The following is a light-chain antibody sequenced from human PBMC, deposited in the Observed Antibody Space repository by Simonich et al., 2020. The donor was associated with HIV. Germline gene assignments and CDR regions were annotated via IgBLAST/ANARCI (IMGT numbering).Light chain of an antibody. V-gene: IGKV4-1*01. CDR2: WAS. Sequence: DIVMTQSPDSLGVSLGERATINCKSSQSVLYISNNKNYLAWYQQKPGQPPKLHIYWASTRESGVPDRFSGSGSGTDFTLTISSLQPEDFATYYCQQANSFPYTFGQGTKLEIK. CDR3: QQANSFPYT. J-gene: IGKJ2*01. CDR1: QSVLYISNNKNY.